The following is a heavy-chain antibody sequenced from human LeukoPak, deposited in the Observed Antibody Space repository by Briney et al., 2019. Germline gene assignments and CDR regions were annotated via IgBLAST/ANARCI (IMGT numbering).Heavy chain of an antibody. D-gene: IGHD3-3*01. CDR2: INPNSGGT. V-gene: IGHV1-2*06. CDR1: GYTFTGYY. J-gene: IGHJ5*02. CDR3: ARDLNLLRFSEWSNNWFDP. Sequence: ASVKVSCKASGYTFTGYYMHWVRQAPGQGLEWMGRINPNSGGTNYAQKFQGRVTMTRDTSISTAYMELSRLRSDDTAVYYCARDLNLLRFSEWSNNWFDPWGQGTLVTVSS.